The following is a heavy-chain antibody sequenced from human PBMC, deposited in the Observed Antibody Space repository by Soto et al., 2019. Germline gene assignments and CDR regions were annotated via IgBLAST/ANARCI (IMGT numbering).Heavy chain of an antibody. CDR3: ASALTGTPIDS. CDR1: GGSISNRDY. V-gene: IGHV4-30-4*01. CDR2: IFYSGST. Sequence: QVQLQESGPGLVKPSQTLSLTCTVSGGSISNRDYWSWIRQPPGKGLEWIGYIFYSGSTYCNPSLKSPVTTSVDPSKNQCSLKLSSVTAADTAVYFCASALTGTPIDSWGQGTLVTVSS. D-gene: IGHD1-20*01. J-gene: IGHJ4*02.